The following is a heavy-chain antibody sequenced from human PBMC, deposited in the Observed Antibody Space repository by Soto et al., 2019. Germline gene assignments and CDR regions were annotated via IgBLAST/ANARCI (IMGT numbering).Heavy chain of an antibody. J-gene: IGHJ4*02. Sequence: PSETLSLTCTVSGGSISSGGYYWSWIRQHPGKGLEWIGYIYYSGSTYYNPSLKSRVTISVDTSKNQFSLKLSSVTAADTAVYYCARASSSSAYYFDYWGQGTLVTVSS. CDR1: GGSISSGGYY. CDR2: IYYSGST. V-gene: IGHV4-31*03. D-gene: IGHD6-6*01. CDR3: ARASSSSAYYFDY.